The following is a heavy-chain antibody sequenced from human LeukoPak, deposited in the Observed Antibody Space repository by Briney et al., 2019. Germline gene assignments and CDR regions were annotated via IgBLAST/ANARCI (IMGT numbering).Heavy chain of an antibody. D-gene: IGHD2-21*02. CDR2: IIPIFGTA. J-gene: IGHJ4*02. CDR1: GGTFSSYA. CDR3: ARAEYCGGDCYYFDY. V-gene: IGHV1-69*05. Sequence: GASVKVSCKASGGTFSSYAISWVRQAPGQGLEWMGGIIPIFGTANYAQKFQGRVTITTDESTSTAYMELSSLRSEDTAVYYCARAEYCGGDCYYFDYWGKGTLVTVSS.